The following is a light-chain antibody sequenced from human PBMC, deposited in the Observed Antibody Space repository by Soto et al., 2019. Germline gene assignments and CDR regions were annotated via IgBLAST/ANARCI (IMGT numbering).Light chain of an antibody. J-gene: IGKJ1*01. Sequence: EIRMTQSPAILSVSPGERATLSCRVSQSVSSNLAWYQQKPGQAPRLLIYDASSRATGIPARFSGSGSGTEFTLTISSLQSEDFAVYYCLHYNKWPRWTFGQGTKVDIK. CDR1: QSVSSN. V-gene: IGKV3-15*01. CDR3: LHYNKWPRWT. CDR2: DAS.